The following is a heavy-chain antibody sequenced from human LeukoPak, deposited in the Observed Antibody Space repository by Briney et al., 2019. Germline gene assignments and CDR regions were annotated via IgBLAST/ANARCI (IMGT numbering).Heavy chain of an antibody. D-gene: IGHD6-13*01. CDR1: GESISGFY. J-gene: IGHJ4*02. Sequence: MTSETLSLTCTVSGESISGFYWTWIRQPPGKGLEWIGYIYYSGSTNYNPSLKSRVTISVDTSKNQLSLKLSSVTAADTAVYYCARVGRSSSWYPTDYWGQGTLVTVPS. V-gene: IGHV4-59*01. CDR3: ARVGRSSSWYPTDY. CDR2: IYYSGST.